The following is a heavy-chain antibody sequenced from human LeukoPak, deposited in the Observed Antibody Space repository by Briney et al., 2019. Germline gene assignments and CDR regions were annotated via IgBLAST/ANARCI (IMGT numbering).Heavy chain of an antibody. J-gene: IGHJ4*02. CDR1: RITFSSNW. CDR2: INQDGSAK. D-gene: IGHD3-16*01. CDR3: MPGGSDSDY. V-gene: IGHV3-7*01. Sequence: GGSLRLSCALSRITFSSNWMNWVRQAPGRGLEWVANINQDGSAKFYVDSVRGRFTISRDNARNSVYLQMDSPRAEDTALYYCMPGGSDSDYWGQGTLVTVSS.